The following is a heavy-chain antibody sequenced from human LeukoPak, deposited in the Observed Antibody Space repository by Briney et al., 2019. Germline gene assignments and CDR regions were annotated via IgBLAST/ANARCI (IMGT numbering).Heavy chain of an antibody. CDR3: ARRGFGDWFDP. J-gene: IGHJ5*02. CDR1: GGSISSGGYY. CDR2: IYYSGST. Sequence: PSETLSLTCTVSGGSISSGGYYWSWIRQHPGKGLEWIGYIYYSGSTYYNPSLKSRVTISVNTSKNQFSLKLSSVTAADTAVYYCARRGFGDWFDPWGQGTLVTVSS. V-gene: IGHV4-31*03. D-gene: IGHD3-10*01.